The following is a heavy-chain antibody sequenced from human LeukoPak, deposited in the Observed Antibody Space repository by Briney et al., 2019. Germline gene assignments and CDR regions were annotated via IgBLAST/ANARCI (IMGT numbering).Heavy chain of an antibody. V-gene: IGHV3-11*04. CDR1: GFTVSDYY. CDR2: ISGSYII. J-gene: IGHJ4*02. CDR3: ARGSRSSWTRYYCDY. D-gene: IGHD6-13*01. Sequence: GGSLRLSCADSGFTVSDYYMCWIRQAPGKGLEWVAHISGSYIIYYADSVKGRFTISGDNAKNSLYLQMNSLRAEDTAVYYCARGSRSSWTRYYCDYGGQGTLVTVSS.